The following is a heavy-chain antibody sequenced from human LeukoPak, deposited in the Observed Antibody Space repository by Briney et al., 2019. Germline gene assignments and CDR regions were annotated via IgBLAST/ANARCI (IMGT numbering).Heavy chain of an antibody. J-gene: IGHJ5*02. Sequence: SETLSLTCTVSGGSISSSSYYWGWIRQPPGKGLEWIGSIYYSGSTYYNPSLKSRVTISVDTSKNQFSLKLSSVTAADTAVYYCARVGYYGSGRSPYITIGPWGQGTLVTVSS. CDR1: GGSISSSSYY. CDR3: ARVGYYGSGRSPYITIGP. CDR2: IYYSGST. V-gene: IGHV4-39*07. D-gene: IGHD3-10*01.